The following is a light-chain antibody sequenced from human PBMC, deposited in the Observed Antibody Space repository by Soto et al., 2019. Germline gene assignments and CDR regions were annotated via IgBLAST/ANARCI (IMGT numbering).Light chain of an antibody. CDR2: EVT. CDR3: SSYAGSNNWV. Sequence: QSALTQPPSASGSPGQSVTFSCTGTSSDVGGYNYVSWYQQHPGRAPKLIIYEVTKRPAGVSDRFSGSKSGNTASLTVSGLQAEDEADYYCSSYAGSNNWVFGGGTKVTVL. CDR1: SSDVGGYNY. V-gene: IGLV2-8*01. J-gene: IGLJ3*02.